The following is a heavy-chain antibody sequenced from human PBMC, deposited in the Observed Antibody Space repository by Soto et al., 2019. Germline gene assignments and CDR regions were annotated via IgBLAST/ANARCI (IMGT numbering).Heavy chain of an antibody. D-gene: IGHD2-15*01. CDR3: ASVRYCSGGSCYSIPQRPYYYYYGMDV. V-gene: IGHV1-69*06. Sequence: QVQLVQSGAEVKKPGSSVKVSCKASGGTFSSYAISWVRQAPGQGLEWMGGIIPIFGTANYAQKFQGRVTITADKSTSTAYMELSSLRSEDTAVYYCASVRYCSGGSCYSIPQRPYYYYYGMDVWGQGTTVTVSS. J-gene: IGHJ6*02. CDR2: IIPIFGTA. CDR1: GGTFSSYA.